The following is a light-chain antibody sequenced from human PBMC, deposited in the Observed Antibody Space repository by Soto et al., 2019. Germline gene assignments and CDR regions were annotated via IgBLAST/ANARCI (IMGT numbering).Light chain of an antibody. CDR3: QKYNSAPRT. Sequence: DIQMTQSPSSLSASVGDRVTITCRACQGISHYLAWYQQRPGQVPKLLIHDANILQSGVPSRFSGSGSGTDFTLTISSLQPEDVATYYCQKYNSAPRTFGQGTKVDIK. J-gene: IGKJ1*01. CDR2: DAN. V-gene: IGKV1-27*01. CDR1: QGISHY.